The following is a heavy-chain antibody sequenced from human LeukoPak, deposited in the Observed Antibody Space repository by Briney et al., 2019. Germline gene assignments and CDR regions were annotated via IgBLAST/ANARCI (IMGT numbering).Heavy chain of an antibody. J-gene: IGHJ6*03. D-gene: IGHD3-16*02. Sequence: SETLSLTCAVYGGSFNAYYWTWIRQTPGKGLEWIGEINHSGNANYNPSLESRVTISADTSKNQFSLNLGSVTAADTAIYYCARGLRFIQGPGYYYMDVWGKGTTVTVSS. V-gene: IGHV4-34*01. CDR2: INHSGNA. CDR1: GGSFNAYY. CDR3: ARGLRFIQGPGYYYMDV.